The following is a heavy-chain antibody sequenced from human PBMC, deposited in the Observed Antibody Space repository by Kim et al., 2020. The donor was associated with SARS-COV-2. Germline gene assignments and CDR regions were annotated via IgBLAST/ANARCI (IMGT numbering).Heavy chain of an antibody. V-gene: IGHV4-39*01. Sequence: KSRVTISVDTSKNQFSLKLSSVTAADTAVYYCARQYCSSTSCYSGVWFDPWGQGTLVTVSS. D-gene: IGHD2-2*01. J-gene: IGHJ5*02. CDR3: ARQYCSSTSCYSGVWFDP.